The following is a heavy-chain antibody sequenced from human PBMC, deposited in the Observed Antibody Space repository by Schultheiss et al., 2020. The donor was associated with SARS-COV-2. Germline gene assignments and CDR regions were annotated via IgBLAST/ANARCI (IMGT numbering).Heavy chain of an antibody. V-gene: IGHV4-61*01. Sequence: GSLRLSCAVSGYSISSGYYWGWIRQPPGKGLEWIGYIYYSGSTNYNPSLKSRVTISVDTSKNQVSLKVRSVTAADTAVYYCARVVGGPTFEAFFGMDVWGQGTTVTVSS. CDR3: ARVVGGPTFEAFFGMDV. J-gene: IGHJ6*02. CDR2: IYYSGST. CDR1: GYSISSGYY. D-gene: IGHD1-26*01.